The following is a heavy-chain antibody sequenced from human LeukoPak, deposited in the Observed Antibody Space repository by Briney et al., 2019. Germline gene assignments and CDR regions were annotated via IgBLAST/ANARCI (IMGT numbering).Heavy chain of an antibody. Sequence: TGGSLRLSCAASGFTFDDYGINWVRQGPGKGLEWVSGINWNGDITNYADSVKGRFTISRDNAKNSLYLQMNSLRAEDTAVYYCARGGRGYYDSSGYLDYWGQGTLVTVSS. CDR1: GFTFDDYG. D-gene: IGHD3-22*01. V-gene: IGHV3-20*04. CDR3: ARGGRGYYDSSGYLDY. J-gene: IGHJ4*02. CDR2: INWNGDIT.